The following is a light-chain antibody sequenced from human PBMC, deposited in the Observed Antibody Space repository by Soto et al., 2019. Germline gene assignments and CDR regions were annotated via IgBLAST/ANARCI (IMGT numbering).Light chain of an antibody. CDR1: QSVSSY. CDR3: QQRSNWPT. V-gene: IGKV3-11*01. Sequence: EIVLTQSPATLSLSPGERATLSCRASQSVSSYLAWYQQKPGQAPRLLIYDASNRATVIPARFSGSGSGTDFALTISSLEPEDFEVYYCQQRSNWPTFGPGTNVDIK. CDR2: DAS. J-gene: IGKJ3*01.